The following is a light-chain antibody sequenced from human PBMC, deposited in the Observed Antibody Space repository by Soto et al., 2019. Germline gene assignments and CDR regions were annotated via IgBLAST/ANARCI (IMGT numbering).Light chain of an antibody. CDR2: GAS. Sequence: EIVMTQSPGTLSLSPGERATLSCRASQSVSQSLSGSYLAWYQQKPGQAPRLLIYGASSRATGIPDRFSGSGSGTDFTLTISRLEPEDFAMYYCQQYGTSPRTFGQGTKVEIK. V-gene: IGKV3-20*01. J-gene: IGKJ1*01. CDR3: QQYGTSPRT. CDR1: QSVSQSLSGSY.